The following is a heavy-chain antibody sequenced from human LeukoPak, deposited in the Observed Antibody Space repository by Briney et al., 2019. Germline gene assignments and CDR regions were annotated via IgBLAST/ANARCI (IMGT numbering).Heavy chain of an antibody. CDR3: ARGYYYGSGSYYGY. Sequence: SETLSLTCTVSGASITSYYWSWFRQPPGKGLEWIGYIFYSGNTKYNPSLKSRVTISVDTSKNQFSLKLSSVTAADTAVYYCARGYYYGSGSYYGYWGQGTLVTVSS. V-gene: IGHV4-59*01. CDR2: IFYSGNT. D-gene: IGHD3-10*01. J-gene: IGHJ4*02. CDR1: GASITSYY.